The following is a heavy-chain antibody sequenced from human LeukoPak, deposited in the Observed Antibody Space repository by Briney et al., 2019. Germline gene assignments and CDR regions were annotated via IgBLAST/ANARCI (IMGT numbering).Heavy chain of an antibody. CDR3: ASGYSYGYNFDY. D-gene: IGHD5-18*01. V-gene: IGHV1-69*06. CDR1: GGTFSSYA. J-gene: IGHJ4*02. Sequence: SVKVSCKASGGTFSSYAISWVRQAPGQGLVWMGGIIPIFGTANYAQKFQGRVTITADKSTSTAYMELSSLRSEDTAVYYCASGYSYGYNFDYWGQGTLVTVSS. CDR2: IIPIFGTA.